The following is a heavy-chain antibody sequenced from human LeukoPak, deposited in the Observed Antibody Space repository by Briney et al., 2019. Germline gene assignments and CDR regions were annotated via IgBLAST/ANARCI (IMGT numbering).Heavy chain of an antibody. D-gene: IGHD6-19*01. Sequence: GGSLRLSCAASGFTFSSYGMSWVRQAPGKGLEWVSAISGSGGSTYYADSVKGRFTISRDNSKNTLYLQMNSLRAEDTAVYYCAKGPVGSGWYSYYMDVWGKGTTVTVSS. CDR2: ISGSGGST. V-gene: IGHV3-23*01. CDR1: GFTFSSYG. J-gene: IGHJ6*03. CDR3: AKGPVGSGWYSYYMDV.